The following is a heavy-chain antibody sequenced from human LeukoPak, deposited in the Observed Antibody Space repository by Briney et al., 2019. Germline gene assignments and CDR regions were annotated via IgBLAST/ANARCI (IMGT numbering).Heavy chain of an antibody. CDR3: ARDTYGSDY. J-gene: IGHJ4*02. CDR2: ITPTSGDT. D-gene: IGHD3-10*01. Sequence: ASVKVSCKASGYTFSDHHMHWVRQAPGQGLEWMGKITPTSGDTMYAQKFQDRVTMTRDMSTSTVYMELSSLRSEDTAVYFCARDTYGSDYWGQGTRVTVSA. V-gene: IGHV1-46*01. CDR1: GYTFSDHH.